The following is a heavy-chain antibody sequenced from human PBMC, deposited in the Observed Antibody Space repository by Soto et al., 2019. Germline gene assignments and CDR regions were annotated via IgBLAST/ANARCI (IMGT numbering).Heavy chain of an antibody. J-gene: IGHJ4*02. CDR2: INAGNGNT. CDR3: ARGIWVATTASYYFDS. D-gene: IGHD5-12*01. Sequence: QVHLVQSGAEVKKPGTSVILSCKASGYSFTKFAVQWVRQALGQRLEGMGWINAGNGNTKYSEKFQGRLTITRDASANIAYMDLRSLTSEDTAVDYCARGIWVATTASYYFDSWGQGTQVIVSP. CDR1: GYSFTKFA. V-gene: IGHV1-3*01.